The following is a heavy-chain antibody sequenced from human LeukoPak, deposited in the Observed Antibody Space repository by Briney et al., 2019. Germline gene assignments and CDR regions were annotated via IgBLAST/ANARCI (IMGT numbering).Heavy chain of an antibody. CDR2: ISSSSSYI. V-gene: IGHV3-21*01. Sequence: PGGSLRLSCAASGFSFSSYAMSWVRQAPGKGLEWVSFISSSSSYIYYADSVKGRFTISRDNAKNSLSLQMNSLRAEDTAVYYCARVSSSWYYLDYWGQGTLVTVSS. CDR1: GFSFSSYA. CDR3: ARVSSSWYYLDY. D-gene: IGHD6-13*01. J-gene: IGHJ4*02.